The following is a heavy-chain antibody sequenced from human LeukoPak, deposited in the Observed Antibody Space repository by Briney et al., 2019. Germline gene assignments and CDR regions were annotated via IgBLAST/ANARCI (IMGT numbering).Heavy chain of an antibody. Sequence: SETLSLTCTVSGGSISSGVYYWSWIRQHPGKGLEWIGYIYYSGSTYYSPSLRSRVTISVDTSKNQFSLTLSSVTAADTAVYYCARGDNSAYYGYWGQGSLVTVSS. D-gene: IGHD3-22*01. CDR3: ARGDNSAYYGY. CDR1: GGSISSGVYY. V-gene: IGHV4-31*03. J-gene: IGHJ4*02. CDR2: IYYSGST.